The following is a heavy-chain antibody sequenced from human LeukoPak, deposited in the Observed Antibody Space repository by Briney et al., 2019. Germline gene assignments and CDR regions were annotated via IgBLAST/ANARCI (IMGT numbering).Heavy chain of an antibody. CDR3: ARDFGYSTAGDHYYGMDV. D-gene: IGHD5-12*01. J-gene: IGHJ6*02. Sequence: PSESLSLTCTVSGGSISNYYWSWIRQPAGKGLEWIGYITSSGYTNYNPSLRSRVTISLDTSKMQFSLRLSSVTAADTAVYFCARDFGYSTAGDHYYGMDVWGQGTTVSVSS. CDR1: GGSISNYY. CDR2: ITSSGYT. V-gene: IGHV4-59*01.